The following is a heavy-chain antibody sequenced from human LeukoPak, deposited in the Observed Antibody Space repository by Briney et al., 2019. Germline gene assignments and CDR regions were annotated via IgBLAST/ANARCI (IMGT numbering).Heavy chain of an antibody. J-gene: IGHJ6*03. Sequence: ASVKVSCKASGYTITNNYMHWVRQAPGQGLEWMGWINPNSGGTNYAQKFQGRVTMTRDTSISTAYMELSRLRSDDTAVYYCARDPSGGGSTSGHYYYMDVWGKGTTVTVSS. CDR3: ARDPSGGGSTSGHYYYMDV. D-gene: IGHD2-2*01. V-gene: IGHV1-2*02. CDR2: INPNSGGT. CDR1: GYTITNNY.